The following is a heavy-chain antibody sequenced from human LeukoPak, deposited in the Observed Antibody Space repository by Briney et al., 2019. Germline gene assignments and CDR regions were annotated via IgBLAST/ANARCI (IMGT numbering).Heavy chain of an antibody. J-gene: IGHJ3*02. V-gene: IGHV4-39*07. CDR2: VHYSGNT. Sequence: SETLSLTCTVSGGSISISSSYWGWIRQPPGKGLEWVGSVHYSGNTFYNPSLKSRVTISLDTSKNHFSLKVHSVTAADTAVYYCAREDDTIADNTFDIWGQGTVVTVSS. CDR1: GGSISISSSY. D-gene: IGHD6-13*01. CDR3: AREDDTIADNTFDI.